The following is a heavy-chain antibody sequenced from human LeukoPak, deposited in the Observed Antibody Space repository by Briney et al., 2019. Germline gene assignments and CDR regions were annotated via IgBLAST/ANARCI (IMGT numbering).Heavy chain of an antibody. V-gene: IGHV1-2*02. Sequence: ASVTVSCKVSGSTFPGSYIHWVRHIPGQGLEWMGWIDTNDGGTKFAQRFQGRITVTRVPSTSTAYLELSSLISDDTAVYYCARGNIDYFYRMDVWGTGTTVTVSS. CDR3: ARGNIDYFYRMDV. J-gene: IGHJ6*04. D-gene: IGHD3-10*01. CDR1: GSTFPGSY. CDR2: IDTNDGGT.